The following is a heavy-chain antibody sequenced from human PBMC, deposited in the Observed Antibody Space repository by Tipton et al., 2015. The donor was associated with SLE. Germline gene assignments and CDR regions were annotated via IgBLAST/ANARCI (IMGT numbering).Heavy chain of an antibody. V-gene: IGHV4-38-2*01. J-gene: IGHJ6*02. CDR3: ASRPHYYYYGMDV. CDR1: GYSISSGYY. Sequence: TLSLTCAVSGYSISSGYYWGWIRQPPGKGLEWIGSIYHSGSTYYNPSLKSRVTISVDTSKNQFSLKLSSVTAADTAVYYCASRPHYYYYGMDVWGQGTTVTVSS. CDR2: IYHSGST.